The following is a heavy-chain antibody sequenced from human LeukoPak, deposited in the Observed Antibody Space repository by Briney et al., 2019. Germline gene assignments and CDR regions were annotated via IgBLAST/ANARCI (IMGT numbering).Heavy chain of an antibody. V-gene: IGHV3-74*01. D-gene: IGHD3/OR15-3a*01. J-gene: IGHJ6*03. CDR1: GMIFNNHW. CDR2: INKDGSST. CDR3: VRDVRGIGQDYYYMDV. Sequence: GGSLRLSCEASGMIFNNHWMHWIRHAPGKGLVWVARINKDGSSTTYSDSVRGRFTISRDNARNTLSLQMNSLRAEDTALYYCVRDVRGIGQDYYYMDVWGKGTTATVSS.